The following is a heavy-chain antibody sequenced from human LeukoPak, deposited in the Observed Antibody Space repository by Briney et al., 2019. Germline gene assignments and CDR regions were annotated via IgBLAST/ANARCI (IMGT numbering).Heavy chain of an antibody. CDR2: ISPSGGST. CDR1: GYTFTGYW. V-gene: IGHV1-46*01. D-gene: IGHD3-10*01. Sequence: ASVKVSCKAFGYTFTGYWMHWVRQAPGQGPEWMGVISPSGGSTIYAPKFKGRVTITADESTSTAYMELSSLRSEDTAVYYCARSHNMVRGAPNWFDPWGQGTLVTVSS. CDR3: ARSHNMVRGAPNWFDP. J-gene: IGHJ5*02.